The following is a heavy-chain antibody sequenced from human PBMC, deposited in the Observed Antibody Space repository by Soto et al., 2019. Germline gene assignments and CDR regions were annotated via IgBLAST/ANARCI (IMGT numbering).Heavy chain of an antibody. J-gene: IGHJ4*02. CDR3: TRDSGCGGDCYENYFDY. Sequence: GGSLRLSCTASGFTFGDYAMTWFRQTPGKGLEWVGFIRSKGYGGTTEHAASVKGRFTISRDDSKSIAYLQMNSLKTEDTGVYYCTRDSGCGGDCYENYFDYWGQGTLVTVSS. V-gene: IGHV3-49*03. CDR2: IRSKGYGGTT. D-gene: IGHD2-21*02. CDR1: GFTFGDYA.